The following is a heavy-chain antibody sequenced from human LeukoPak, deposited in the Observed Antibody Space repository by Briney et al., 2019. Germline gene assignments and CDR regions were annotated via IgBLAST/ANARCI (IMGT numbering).Heavy chain of an antibody. V-gene: IGHV1-2*02. Sequence: ASVTVSCKASGYTFTGYYMHWVRQAPGQGLEWMGWINPNSGGTNYAQKFQGRVTMTRDTSISTAYMELSRLRSDETAVYYCARRYYDRSGSSRYWGQGTLVTVSS. CDR3: ARRYYDRSGSSRY. J-gene: IGHJ4*02. CDR1: GYTFTGYY. CDR2: INPNSGGT. D-gene: IGHD3-22*01.